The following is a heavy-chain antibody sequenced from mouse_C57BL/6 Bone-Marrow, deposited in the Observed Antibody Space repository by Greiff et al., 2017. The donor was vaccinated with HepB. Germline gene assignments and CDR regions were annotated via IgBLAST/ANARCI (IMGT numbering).Heavy chain of an antibody. Sequence: VKLQESGPGLVQPSQSLSITCTVSGFSLTSYGVHWVRQSPGKGLEWLGVIWSGGSTDYNAAFISRLSISKDNSKSQVFFKMNSLQADDTAIYYCARRRDYGSSYEGLAYWGQGTLVTVSA. J-gene: IGHJ3*01. CDR2: IWSGGST. CDR1: GFSLTSYG. V-gene: IGHV2-2*01. D-gene: IGHD1-1*01. CDR3: ARRRDYGSSYEGLAY.